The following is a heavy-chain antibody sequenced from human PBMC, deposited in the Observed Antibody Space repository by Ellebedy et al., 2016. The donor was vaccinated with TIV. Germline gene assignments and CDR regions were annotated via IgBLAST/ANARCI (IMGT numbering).Heavy chain of an antibody. V-gene: IGHV4-34*01. CDR1: GGSFSGYY. Sequence: MPSETLSLTCAVYGGSFSGYYWSWIRQPPGKGLEWIGEINHSGSTNYNPSLKSRVTISVDTSKNQFSLKLSSVTAADTAVYYCARRPTISTWPLERYNWFDPWGQGTLVTVSS. J-gene: IGHJ5*02. D-gene: IGHD3-3*01. CDR3: ARRPTISTWPLERYNWFDP. CDR2: INHSGST.